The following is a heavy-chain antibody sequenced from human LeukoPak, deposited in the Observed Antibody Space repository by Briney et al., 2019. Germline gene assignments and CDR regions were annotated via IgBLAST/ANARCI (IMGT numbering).Heavy chain of an antibody. CDR1: GYTFTGYG. J-gene: IGHJ4*02. D-gene: IGHD2-15*01. CDR2: ISAYNGNT. Sequence: ASVKVSCKASGYTFTGYGISWLRQAPGQGLEWMGWISAYNGNTNYARKLQDRVTMTTDTSTSTAYMELRSLKSDDTAVYYCARDDLGYCNGGSCYSLFDYWGQGTLVTVSS. CDR3: ARDDLGYCNGGSCYSLFDY. V-gene: IGHV1-18*01.